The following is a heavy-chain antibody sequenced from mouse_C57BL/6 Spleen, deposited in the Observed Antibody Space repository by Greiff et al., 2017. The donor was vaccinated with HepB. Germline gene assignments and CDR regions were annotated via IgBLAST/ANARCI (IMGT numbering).Heavy chain of an antibody. CDR1: GFTFSSYA. D-gene: IGHD1-1*01. J-gene: IGHJ1*03. CDR2: ISDGGSYT. V-gene: IGHV5-4*03. CDR3: ARAPDYYGSNPYWYFDV. Sequence: EVMLVESGGGLVKPGGSLKLSCAASGFTFSSYAMSWVRQTPEKRLEWVATISDGGSYTYYSDNVKGRFTISRDNAKNNLYLQMSHLKSEDTAMYYCARAPDYYGSNPYWYFDVWGTGTTVTVSS.